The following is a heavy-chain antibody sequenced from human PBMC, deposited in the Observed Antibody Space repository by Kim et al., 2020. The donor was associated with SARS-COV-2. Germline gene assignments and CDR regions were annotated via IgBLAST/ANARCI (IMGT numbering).Heavy chain of an antibody. CDR1: GNTFSSYA. CDR3: ASSMVYGVISAFDL. CDR2: INTNTGNP. D-gene: IGHD3-10*01. J-gene: IGHJ3*01. Sequence: ASVKVSCKASGNTFSSYAMNWVRQAPGQGLEWMGWINTNTGNPTYAQGFTGRFVFSLDTSVSTTYLQITSLKSEDTAVYYCASSMVYGVISAFDLWGQGTMVPVS. V-gene: IGHV7-4-1*02.